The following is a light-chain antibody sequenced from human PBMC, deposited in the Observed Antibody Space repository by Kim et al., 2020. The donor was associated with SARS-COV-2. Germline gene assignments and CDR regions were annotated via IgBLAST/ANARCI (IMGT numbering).Light chain of an antibody. V-gene: IGLV3-1*01. CDR2: QTD. CDR1: KWGAKL. Sequence: SVSPGQTASIAWSGDKWGAKLVCWYQQKSGQSPAMVIYQTDKRPSGTPERFSGSLSGNTATLTIRGTQGMDEADYFCQAWDGTSAVFGGGTQLTVL. J-gene: IGLJ3*02. CDR3: QAWDGTSAV.